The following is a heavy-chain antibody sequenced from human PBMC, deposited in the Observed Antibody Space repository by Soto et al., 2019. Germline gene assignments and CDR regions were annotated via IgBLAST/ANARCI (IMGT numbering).Heavy chain of an antibody. V-gene: IGHV3-48*02. D-gene: IGHD2-15*01. J-gene: IGHJ2*01. CDR2: ISSGSHTI. CDR3: ASLGSWYGVWTWYFDV. CDR1: GFTFSSYS. Sequence: EVQLVESGGGFVQPGGSLRLSCAASGFTFSSYSMNWVRQAPGKGLEWVSYISSGSHTIYYADSVKGRFTISRYNAKNSLYLQLTSLRDEDTSVYYCASLGSWYGVWTWYFDVWGRGTLVTVSS.